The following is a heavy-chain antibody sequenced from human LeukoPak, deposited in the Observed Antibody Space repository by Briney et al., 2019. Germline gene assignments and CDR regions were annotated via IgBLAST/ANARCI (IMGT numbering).Heavy chain of an antibody. CDR1: GGSFSGYY. J-gene: IGHJ4*02. D-gene: IGHD6-13*01. Sequence: PSETLSLTCAVYGGSFSGYYWSWIRQPPGKGLEWIGEINHSGSTNYNPSLKSRVTISVDTSKNQFSLELSSVTAADTAVYYCARFEQQLVMIDYWGQGTLVTVSS. V-gene: IGHV4-34*01. CDR3: ARFEQQLVMIDY. CDR2: INHSGST.